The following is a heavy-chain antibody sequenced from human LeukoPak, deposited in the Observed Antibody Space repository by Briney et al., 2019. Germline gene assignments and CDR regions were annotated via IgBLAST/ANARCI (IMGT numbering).Heavy chain of an antibody. J-gene: IGHJ4*02. CDR1: GYTFTSDW. Sequence: GESLQISCKGSGYTFTSDWIGWVRQMPGKGLEWMGIIYLGDSETRYSPSFQGQVTMSADKSLSTAYLQWNSLKASDTAMYYCARGATGWYYYFDYWGQGTLVTVSS. V-gene: IGHV5-51*01. CDR3: ARGATGWYYYFDY. D-gene: IGHD6-19*01. CDR2: IYLGDSET.